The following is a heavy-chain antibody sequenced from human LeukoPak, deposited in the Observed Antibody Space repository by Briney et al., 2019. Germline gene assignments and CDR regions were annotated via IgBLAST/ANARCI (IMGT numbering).Heavy chain of an antibody. J-gene: IGHJ4*02. D-gene: IGHD6-13*01. CDR3: ARVRQLGNLWYFDY. CDR2: ISWDGGST. V-gene: IGHV3-43*01. Sequence: PGGSLRLSCAASGFTFDDYTMHWVRQAPGKGLEWVSLISWDGGSTYYADSVKGRFTISRDNSKNSLYLQMNSLRAEDTAVYYCARVRQLGNLWYFDYWGQGALVTVSS. CDR1: GFTFDDYT.